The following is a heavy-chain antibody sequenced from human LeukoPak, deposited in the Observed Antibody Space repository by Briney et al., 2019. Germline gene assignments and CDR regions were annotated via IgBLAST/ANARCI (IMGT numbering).Heavy chain of an antibody. D-gene: IGHD6-13*01. Sequence: SETLSLTCTVSSGSITSTFYFWVWIRPPPGKGLEWIGTMKYSDSGTSYYNPSLKSRVAISADTSKSQLSLKLSSVTAADTGVYYCARRQLGTMMEVWGKGTTVALSS. CDR3: ARRQLGTMMEV. CDR1: SGSITSTFYF. CDR2: MKYSDSGTS. V-gene: IGHV4-39*01. J-gene: IGHJ6*04.